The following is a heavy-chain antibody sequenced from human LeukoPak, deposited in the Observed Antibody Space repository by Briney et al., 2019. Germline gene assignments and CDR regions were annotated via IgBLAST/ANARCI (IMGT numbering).Heavy chain of an antibody. CDR3: ARVLELRGYYYYGMDV. Sequence: GGSLRLSCAASGFTFSSYGMHWVRQAPGKGLEWVAVIWYDGSNKYYADSVKGRFTISRDNSKNTLYLQMNSLRAEDTAVYYCARVLELRGYYYYGMDVWGQGTMVTVSS. CDR1: GFTFSSYG. CDR2: IWYDGSNK. D-gene: IGHD1-7*01. J-gene: IGHJ6*02. V-gene: IGHV3-33*01.